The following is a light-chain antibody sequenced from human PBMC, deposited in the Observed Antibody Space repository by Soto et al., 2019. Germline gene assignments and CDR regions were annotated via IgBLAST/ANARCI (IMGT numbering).Light chain of an antibody. V-gene: IGKV1-8*01. CDR2: AAS. CDR3: QQYYSYPPYT. CDR1: QGSSSY. Sequence: AIRMTQSPSSFSASTGDRVTITCRASQGSSSYLAWYQQKPGKAPKLLIYAASTLQSGVPSRFSSSGSETDFTLTISCLQSEDFATYYCQQYYSYPPYTFGQGTNLQIK. J-gene: IGKJ2*01.